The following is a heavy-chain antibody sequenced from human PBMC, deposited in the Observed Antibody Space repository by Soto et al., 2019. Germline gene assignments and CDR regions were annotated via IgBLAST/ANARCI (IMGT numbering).Heavy chain of an antibody. V-gene: IGHV2-5*02. CDR2: IYWDDDK. D-gene: IGHD3-22*01. CDR1: GFSLSTSGVC. J-gene: IGHJ1*01. Sequence: QITLKESGPPLVKPTQTLTLTCTFSGFSLSTSGVCVGWIRQPPGKALEWLALIYWDDDKRYSPSLKSRLTNTKDTYKNQVVLTMTNMDAVDTATYYGEQNDYYDSSGYYCEYFQHWGQGTLVTVSS. CDR3: EQNDYYDSSGYYCEYFQH.